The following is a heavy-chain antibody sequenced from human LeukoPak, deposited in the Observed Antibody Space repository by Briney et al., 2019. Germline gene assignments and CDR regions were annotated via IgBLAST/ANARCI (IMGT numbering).Heavy chain of an antibody. Sequence: GESLKISCKGSGYSFTSYWIGWVRQMPGKGLEWMGIIYPGDSDTRYSPSFQGQVTLSADKSISTAYLQWSSLKASDPAMYYCARXRDTAMAYGPGPYXXDXXGQGXXVXV. V-gene: IGHV5-51*01. D-gene: IGHD5-18*01. CDR2: IYPGDSDT. CDR1: GYSFTSYW. CDR3: ARXRDTAMAYGPGPYXXDX. J-gene: IGHJ4*02.